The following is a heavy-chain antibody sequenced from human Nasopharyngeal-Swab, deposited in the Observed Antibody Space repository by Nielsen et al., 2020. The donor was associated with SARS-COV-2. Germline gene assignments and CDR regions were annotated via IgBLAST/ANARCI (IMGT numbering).Heavy chain of an antibody. V-gene: IGHV1-69*06. Sequence: WVRPAPRLGIEWMRVIIPSFGTANYAQKVQGRVTITADKSTRTAYMELNSLRSEDTAMYYCAKEGAHYYDSSGYFAHDYWGQGTLVTVSS. J-gene: IGHJ4*02. CDR3: AKEGAHYYDSSGYFAHDY. CDR2: IIPSFGTA. D-gene: IGHD3-22*01.